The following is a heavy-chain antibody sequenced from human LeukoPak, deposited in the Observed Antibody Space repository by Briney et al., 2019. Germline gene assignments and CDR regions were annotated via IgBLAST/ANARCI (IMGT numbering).Heavy chain of an antibody. CDR1: DDSISDYY. D-gene: IGHD3-16*01. CDR3: TRGAGWLIDY. J-gene: IGHJ4*02. Sequence: SETLSLTCTVSDDSISDYYRGWIRQPPGKGLEWIGYIHNSGTSTYHLSLKSRVTISADTSKNQFSLKLNSMTTADTAVYYCTRGAGWLIDYWGQGILVTVSS. V-gene: IGHV4-59*01. CDR2: IHNSGTS.